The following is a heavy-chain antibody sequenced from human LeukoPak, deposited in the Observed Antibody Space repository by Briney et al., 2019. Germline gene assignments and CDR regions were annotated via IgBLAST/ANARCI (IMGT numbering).Heavy chain of an antibody. J-gene: IGHJ4*02. CDR3: ARDRPRARYFDY. CDR2: IIPILNVP. V-gene: IGHV1-69*04. Sequence: ASVKVSCKASGGTFNDYSISWVRQAPGQGLEWMGRIIPILNVPNYAPNFEGRVTITADKSTNTAYMEVSSLKSEDTAVYFCARDRPRARYFDYRGQGTLVTVSS. D-gene: IGHD2-15*01. CDR1: GGTFNDYS.